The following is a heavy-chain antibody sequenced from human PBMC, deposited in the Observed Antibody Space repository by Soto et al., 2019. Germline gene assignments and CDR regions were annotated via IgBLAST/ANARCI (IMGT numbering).Heavy chain of an antibody. CDR3: AASCVACGGFNYYGMDV. CDR1: GGSISSGGYY. CDR2: IYYSGTT. D-gene: IGHD2-21*01. V-gene: IGHV4-31*03. J-gene: IGHJ6*02. Sequence: PSETLSLTCTVSGGSISSGGYYWYWIRQHPGKGLEWIGYIYYSGTTYYNPSLKSRVTISVDTPKNQFSLKLSSVTAADTAVYYCAASCVACGGFNYYGMDVWGQGTTVT.